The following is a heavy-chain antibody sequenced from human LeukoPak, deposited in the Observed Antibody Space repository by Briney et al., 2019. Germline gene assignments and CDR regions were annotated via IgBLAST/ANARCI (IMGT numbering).Heavy chain of an antibody. D-gene: IGHD6-6*01. CDR1: GGSISSSGYY. J-gene: IGHJ4*02. V-gene: IGHV4-39*01. Sequence: NPSETLSLTCSVSGGSISSSGYYWGWIRQSPGRGLEWIGSIYDTGIAYYNPSLKSRVTISVDTPRNQFSLKLTSLIAADTAVYYCARHFSSSEYYFDYWGQGTLVTFSS. CDR2: IYDTGIA. CDR3: ARHFSSSEYYFDY.